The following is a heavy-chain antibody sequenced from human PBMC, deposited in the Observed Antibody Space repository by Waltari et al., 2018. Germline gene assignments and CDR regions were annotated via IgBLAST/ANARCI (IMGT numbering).Heavy chain of an antibody. Sequence: EVQLVESGGGLVRLGRSLTLSCTASGLPFGDCPMSCVGTAPGKGLEWVGFIRSKAYGGTTEYAASVKGRFTISRDDSKSIAYLQMNSLKTEDTAVYYCTREWLPLDAFDIWGQGTMVTVSS. D-gene: IGHD6-19*01. V-gene: IGHV3-49*04. CDR3: TREWLPLDAFDI. J-gene: IGHJ3*02. CDR2: IRSKAYGGTT. CDR1: GLPFGDCP.